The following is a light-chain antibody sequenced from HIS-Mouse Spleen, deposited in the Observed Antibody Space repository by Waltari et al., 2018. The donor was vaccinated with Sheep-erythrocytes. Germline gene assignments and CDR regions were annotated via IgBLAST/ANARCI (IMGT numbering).Light chain of an antibody. J-gene: IGLJ3*02. V-gene: IGLV2-23*01. CDR1: SSDVGSYNL. CDR3: CSYAGSSTPWV. CDR2: EGS. Sequence: QSALTQPASVSGSPGQSITISCTGTSSDVGSYNLVSWYQQHPGKAPKLMIYEGSKRPLGVSNRCSGSKSGNTASLTISGLQAEDEADYYCCSYAGSSTPWVFGGGTKLTVL.